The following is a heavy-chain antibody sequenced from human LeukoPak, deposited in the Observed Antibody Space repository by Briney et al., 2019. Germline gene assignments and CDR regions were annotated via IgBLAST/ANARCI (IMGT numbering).Heavy chain of an antibody. CDR3: ARGLGGYYEDY. CDR2: ININSDGK. Sequence: ASVKVSCKASGYTFTGYYMHWVRQAPGQGLEWMGWININSDGKKYAQTFQGRVTMTRDTSINIAYMELSRLTSDDTAAYYCARGLGGYYEDYWGQGTLVTVSS. D-gene: IGHD3-3*01. V-gene: IGHV1-2*02. CDR1: GYTFTGYY. J-gene: IGHJ4*02.